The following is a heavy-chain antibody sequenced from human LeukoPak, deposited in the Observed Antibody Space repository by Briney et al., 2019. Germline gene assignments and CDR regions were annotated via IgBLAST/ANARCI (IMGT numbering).Heavy chain of an antibody. D-gene: IGHD6-13*01. CDR1: GFSFDTYA. V-gene: IGHV3-23*01. CDR3: TLGSLYSSSWYGDY. Sequence: GGSLRLSCAASGFSFDTYAVTWVRQAPGKGLEWVSAISGDGGSTYYAVSVKGRFTISRDNSKNTLYLQMNGLRAEDTAVYYCTLGSLYSSSWYGDYWGQGTLVTVSS. CDR2: ISGDGGST. J-gene: IGHJ4*02.